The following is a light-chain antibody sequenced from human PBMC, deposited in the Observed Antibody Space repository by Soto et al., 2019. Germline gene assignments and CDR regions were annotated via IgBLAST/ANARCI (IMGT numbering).Light chain of an antibody. CDR2: GAS. CDR1: QSVSTN. V-gene: IGKV3-15*01. CDR3: QQYRMSPNT. J-gene: IGKJ5*01. Sequence: EIVMTQSPATLSVSPGERATLSCRASQSVSTNLAWYQQKPGQAPTLLIYGASIRATGIPARFSGSGSGTDFSLTIRGLKPEDFAVYYCQQYRMSPNTFGQGTRLEIK.